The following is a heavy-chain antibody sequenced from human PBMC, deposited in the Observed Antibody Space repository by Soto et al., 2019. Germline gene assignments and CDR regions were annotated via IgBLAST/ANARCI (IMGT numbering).Heavy chain of an antibody. D-gene: IGHD2-21*01. CDR2: IYWDDDK. V-gene: IGHV2-5*02. CDR1: GFSLSTTGVG. Sequence: QITLKESGPTLVKPTQTLTLTCTFSGFSLSTTGVGVGWIRQPPGKALEWLALIYWDDDKRYNPSLKSRLTITKDTSQHQVVLTMTNIDPVDTATYYCVQSRCGGDCLQSYSSHSYYGLDVWGQGTTVTVSS. J-gene: IGHJ6*02. CDR3: VQSRCGGDCLQSYSSHSYYGLDV.